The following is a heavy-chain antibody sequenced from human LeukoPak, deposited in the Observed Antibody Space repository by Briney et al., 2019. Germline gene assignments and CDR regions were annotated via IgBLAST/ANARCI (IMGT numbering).Heavy chain of an antibody. J-gene: IGHJ4*02. CDR2: ISAYNGNT. CDR1: GHTFTSYG. V-gene: IGHV1-18*01. Sequence: ASVKVSCKASGHTFTSYGISWVRQAPGQGLEWMGWISAYNGNTNYAQKLQGRVTMTTDTSTSTAYMELRSLRSDDTAVYFCARAQTIYSSGRPFDYWGQGTLVTVSS. CDR3: ARAQTIYSSGRPFDY. D-gene: IGHD6-19*01.